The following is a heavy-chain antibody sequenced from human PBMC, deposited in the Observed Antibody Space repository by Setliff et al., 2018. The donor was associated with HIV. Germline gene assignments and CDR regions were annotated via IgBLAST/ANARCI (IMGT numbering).Heavy chain of an antibody. Sequence: PSETLSLTCTVSGGSISSSSYYWGWIRQPPGKGLEWIGSISYSGSTYYNPSLKSRVTISVDTSKNQFSLKLSSVTAADTAVFYCARGTTGYSTIWYRNGLTYYYYMDVWGKGTKVTVSS. CDR2: ISYSGST. V-gene: IGHV4-39*07. CDR3: ARGTTGYSTIWYRNGLTYYYYMDV. CDR1: GGSISSSSYY. J-gene: IGHJ6*03. D-gene: IGHD6-13*01.